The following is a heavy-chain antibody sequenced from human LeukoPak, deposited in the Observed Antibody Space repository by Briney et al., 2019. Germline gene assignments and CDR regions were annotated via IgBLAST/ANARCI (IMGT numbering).Heavy chain of an antibody. J-gene: IGHJ4*02. CDR2: IYHSGST. V-gene: IGHV4-38-2*02. CDR3: ARDSGSYL. D-gene: IGHD1-26*01. CDR1: GYSISSGYY. Sequence: SETLSLTCTVSGYSISSGYYWGWIRQPPGKGLEWIGSIYHSGSTYYNPSLKSRVTISVDTSKNQFSLKLSSVTAADTAVYYCARDSGSYLWGQGTLVTVAS.